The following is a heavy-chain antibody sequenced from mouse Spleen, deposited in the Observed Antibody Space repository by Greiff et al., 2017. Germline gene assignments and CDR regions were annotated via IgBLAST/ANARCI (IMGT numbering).Heavy chain of an antibody. CDR3: TTGGRWAYYRYDVAY. V-gene: IGHV14-4*01. CDR1: GFNIKDDY. J-gene: IGHJ3*01. Sequence: EVQLQQSGAELVRPGASVKLSCTASGFNIKDDYMHWVKQRPEQGLDWIGWIDPENGDTEYASKFQGKATITADTSSNTAYLQLTSLTSEDTAVYYCTTGGRWAYYRYDVAYWGQGTLVTVSA. CDR2: IDPENGDT. D-gene: IGHD2-14*01.